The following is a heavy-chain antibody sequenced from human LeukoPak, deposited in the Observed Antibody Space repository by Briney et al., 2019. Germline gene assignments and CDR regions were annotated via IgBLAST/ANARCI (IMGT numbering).Heavy chain of an antibody. Sequence: GASVKVSCKASGDTFTSYGISWVRQAPGQGLEWMGWISAYNGNTNYAQKLQGRVTMTTDTSTSTAYMELRSLRSDDTAVYFCARGPYSYDSSGAFDIWGQGTMVTVSS. V-gene: IGHV1-18*01. CDR2: ISAYNGNT. CDR1: GDTFTSYG. J-gene: IGHJ3*02. D-gene: IGHD3-22*01. CDR3: ARGPYSYDSSGAFDI.